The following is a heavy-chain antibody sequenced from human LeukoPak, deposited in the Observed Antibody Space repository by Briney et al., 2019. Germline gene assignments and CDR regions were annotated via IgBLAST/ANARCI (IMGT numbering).Heavy chain of an antibody. CDR2: ISSSSSYI. D-gene: IGHD3-3*01. V-gene: IGHV3-21*01. CDR3: ARDAGYDFWSGYYTDY. CDR1: GFTFSSYA. Sequence: PGGSLRLSCAASGFTFSSYAMSWVRQAPGKGLEWVSSISSSSSYIYYADSVKGRFTISRDNAKNSLYLQMNSLRAEDTAVYYCARDAGYDFWSGYYTDYWGQGTLVTVSS. J-gene: IGHJ4*02.